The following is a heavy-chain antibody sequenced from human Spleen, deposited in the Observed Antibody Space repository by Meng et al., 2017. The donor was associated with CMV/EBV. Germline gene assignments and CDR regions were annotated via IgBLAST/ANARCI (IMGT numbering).Heavy chain of an antibody. J-gene: IGHJ4*02. CDR2: INHRGST. V-gene: IGHV4-34*01. CDR1: GGSFSGYY. CDR3: ASTSTISALDY. D-gene: IGHD6-6*01. Sequence: SETLCLTCAVYGGSFSGYYWSWIRQPPGKWLQWIWEINHRGSTNYNPSLKRRVTISVDTSKNQFSLKLSSVTAADTAVYYCASTSTISALDYWGQGTLVTVSS.